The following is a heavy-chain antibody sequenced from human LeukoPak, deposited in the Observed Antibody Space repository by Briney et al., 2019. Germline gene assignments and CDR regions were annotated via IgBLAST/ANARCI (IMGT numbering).Heavy chain of an antibody. V-gene: IGHV1-69*13. CDR2: IIPIFGTA. Sequence: SVKVSCKASGYTFTSYGISWVRQAPGQGLEWMGGIIPIFGTANYAQKFQGRVTITADESTSTAYMELSSQRSEDTAVYYCARENGYDRDRELTLWGQGTLVTVSS. CDR1: GYTFTSYG. CDR3: ARENGYDRDRELTL. D-gene: IGHD5-12*01. J-gene: IGHJ4*02.